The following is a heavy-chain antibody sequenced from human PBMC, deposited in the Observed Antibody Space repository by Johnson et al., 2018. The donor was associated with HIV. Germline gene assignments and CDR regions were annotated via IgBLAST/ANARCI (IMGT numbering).Heavy chain of an antibody. CDR3: ATSTASDALDI. V-gene: IGHV3-33*01. CDR1: GLSFSSYG. J-gene: IGHJ3*02. D-gene: IGHD1-1*01. Sequence: VQLVESGGGVVQPGRSVRLSCAASGLSFSSYGMEWVRQAPGKGLEWVAVIWSDGSNKHYADSVKGRFPISRDNSKNTLYLQMNSLRAEDTAVYYCATSTASDALDIWGQGTMVTVSS. CDR2: IWSDGSNK.